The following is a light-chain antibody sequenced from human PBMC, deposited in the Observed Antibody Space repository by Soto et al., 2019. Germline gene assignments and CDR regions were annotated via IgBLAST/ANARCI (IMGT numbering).Light chain of an antibody. CDR2: GNN. Sequence: QSVLTQPPSVSGAPGQRVTISCTGSSSNIGAGFDVHWYQQIPGTVPKVIIYGNNNRPSGVPDRFSGSKSGTSASLAITGLQAEDETDYYCQSYDSSLSAWVFGGGTQLTV. V-gene: IGLV1-40*01. CDR1: SSNIGAGFD. J-gene: IGLJ3*02. CDR3: QSYDSSLSAWV.